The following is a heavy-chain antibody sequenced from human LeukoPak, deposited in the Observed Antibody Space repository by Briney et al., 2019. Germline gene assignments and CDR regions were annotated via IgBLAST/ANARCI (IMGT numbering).Heavy chain of an antibody. V-gene: IGHV5-51*01. J-gene: IGHJ4*02. CDR2: IYVADSDT. CDR3: ASALYYSSAFYDY. D-gene: IGHD3-22*01. CDR1: GPSFTSSW. Sequence: GASLQISCQVSGPSFTSSWVGWVRQLPGKGLEWMGIIYVADSDTKYSPSFEGQVTISADKSIRTAYLQCSSLKASDTAMYYCASALYYSSAFYDYWGQGTLVTVSS.